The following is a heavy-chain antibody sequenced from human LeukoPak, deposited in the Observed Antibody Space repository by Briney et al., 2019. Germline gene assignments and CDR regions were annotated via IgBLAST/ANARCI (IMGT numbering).Heavy chain of an antibody. CDR1: GGSFSGYY. CDR3: ARDEAEYSSSWHKAFDI. V-gene: IGHV4-34*01. CDR2: INHSGST. J-gene: IGHJ3*02. Sequence: SETLSLTCAVYGGSFSGYYWSWIRQPPGKGLEWIGEINHSGSTNYNPSLKSRVTISVDTSKNQFPLKLSSVTAADTAVYYCARDEAEYSSSWHKAFDIWGQGTMVTVSS. D-gene: IGHD6-13*01.